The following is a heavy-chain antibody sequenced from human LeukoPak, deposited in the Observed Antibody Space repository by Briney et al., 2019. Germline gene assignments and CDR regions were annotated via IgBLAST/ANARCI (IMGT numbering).Heavy chain of an antibody. D-gene: IGHD3-22*01. J-gene: IGHJ1*01. CDR1: GYTFSNYG. Sequence: ASVKVSCKTSGYTFSNYGMHWVRQAPRQSLEWMGWINTGNGNTKSSQKFQDRVALTRDTSASTAYMELNSLSSEDTAVYYCARVPLSDSSGHYYPHWGQGTLVTVSS. CDR3: ARVPLSDSSGHYYPH. CDR2: INTGNGNT. V-gene: IGHV1-3*04.